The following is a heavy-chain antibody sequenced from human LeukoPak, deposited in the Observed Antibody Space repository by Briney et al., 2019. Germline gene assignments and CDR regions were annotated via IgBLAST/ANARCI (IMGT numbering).Heavy chain of an antibody. CDR1: GFTFSSYE. D-gene: IGHD3-9*01. CDR2: ISSSGSTI. V-gene: IGHV3-48*03. CDR3: ARGGNYYDIFLGSY. Sequence: GGSLRLSCAASGFTFSSYEMNWVRQAPGKGLEWVSYISSSGSTIYYADSVKGRFTISRDNAKNSLYLQMNSLRAEDTAVYYCARGGNYYDIFLGSYWGQGTLVTVSS. J-gene: IGHJ4*02.